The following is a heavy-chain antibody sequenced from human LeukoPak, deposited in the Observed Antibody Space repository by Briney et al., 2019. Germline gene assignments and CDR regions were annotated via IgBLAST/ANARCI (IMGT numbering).Heavy chain of an antibody. V-gene: IGHV5-51*01. D-gene: IGHD6-19*01. CDR1: GYSFSTYW. J-gene: IGHJ4*02. Sequence: PGESLKISCKGSGYSFSTYWIGWVRQMPGKGLEWMGIIYPGDSDTRYSPSFQGQVTISADKSVSTAYLQWSSLKASDTAMYYCARVDRSGWYEGYYFDYWGQGTLVTVSS. CDR3: ARVDRSGWYEGYYFDY. CDR2: IYPGDSDT.